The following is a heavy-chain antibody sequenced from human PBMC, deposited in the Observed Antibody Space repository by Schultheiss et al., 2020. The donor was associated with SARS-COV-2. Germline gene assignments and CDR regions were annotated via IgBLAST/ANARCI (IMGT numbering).Heavy chain of an antibody. D-gene: IGHD6-13*01. CDR2: INSDGSST. J-gene: IGHJ3*02. CDR3: ARDRSWYRGAFDI. CDR1: GFSFTSYW. Sequence: GESLKISCAASGFSFTSYWMHWVRQAPGKGLVWVSRINSDGSSTSYADSVKGRFTISRDNAKNSLYLQMNSLRDEDTAVYYCARDRSWYRGAFDIWGQGTMVTVSS. V-gene: IGHV3-74*01.